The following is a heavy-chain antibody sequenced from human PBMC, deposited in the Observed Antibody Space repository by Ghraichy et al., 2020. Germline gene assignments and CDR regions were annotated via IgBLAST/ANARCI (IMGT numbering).Heavy chain of an antibody. CDR2: ISNTGERP. CDR1: GFTFTTYA. J-gene: IGHJ4*02. CDR3: AKDRFRYYGGVYDY. V-gene: IGHV3-23*01. Sequence: GESLNISCAASGFTFTTYAMTWVRQAPGKGLEWVSGISNTGERPYYADSVKGRFTISRDNSKNTVYLQMNGLRAEDTALYYFAKDRFRYYGGVYDYWGQGTVVTVSS. D-gene: IGHD2/OR15-2a*01.